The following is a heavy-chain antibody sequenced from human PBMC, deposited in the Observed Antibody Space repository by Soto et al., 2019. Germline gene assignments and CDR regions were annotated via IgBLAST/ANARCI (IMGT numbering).Heavy chain of an antibody. CDR3: ARYSNNWFQTEGMDV. CDR2: IDTRGNT. Sequence: SETLSLTCTVSVGSITSNYWSWILQPAGKELEWIGRIDTRGNTNYNNPLKRRVTKSVDTSKKQFSLKLTAVTAADTAVYYCARYSNNWFQTEGMDVWGQGTTVT. D-gene: IGHD6-13*01. V-gene: IGHV4-4*07. CDR1: VGSITSNY. J-gene: IGHJ6*02.